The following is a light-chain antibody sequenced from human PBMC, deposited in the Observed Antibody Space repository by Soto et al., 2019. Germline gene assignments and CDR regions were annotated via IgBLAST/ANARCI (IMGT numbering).Light chain of an antibody. CDR2: TAS. CDR3: QKYNSAPTT. Sequence: DIQMTQSPSSLSASVGDRVTITCRASQGIGNYLAWFQQKPGKVPKLLIYTASTFQSGVPSRFSSSGSGTDFNLTIGSLQPEDVATDYCQKYNSAPTTFGQGTRLDIK. J-gene: IGKJ5*01. V-gene: IGKV1-27*01. CDR1: QGIGNY.